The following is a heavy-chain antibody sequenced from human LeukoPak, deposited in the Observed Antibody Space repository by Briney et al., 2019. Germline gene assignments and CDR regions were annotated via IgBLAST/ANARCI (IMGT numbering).Heavy chain of an antibody. D-gene: IGHD3-3*01. CDR1: GFTFSSYA. J-gene: IGHJ3*02. CDR2: ISGSGGST. CDR3: AKELASYYGHTDAFDI. Sequence: PGGSLRLSCAASGFTFSSYAMSWVRQAPGKGLEGVSAISGSGGSTYYADSVKGRFTISRDNSKNTLYLQMNSPRDQDTAVYYCAKELASYYGHTDAFDIWGQVTMVTVSS. V-gene: IGHV3-23*01.